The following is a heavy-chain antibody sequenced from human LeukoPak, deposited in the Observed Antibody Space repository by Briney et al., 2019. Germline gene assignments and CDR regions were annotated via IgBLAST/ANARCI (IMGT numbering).Heavy chain of an antibody. CDR1: GFTFSSYW. CDR2: ITYDGGKK. J-gene: IGHJ6*03. CDR3: AKGIQQWSSYMDV. Sequence: GSLRLSCAASGFTFSSYWMSWVRQAPGKGLEWLAVITYDGGKKYYADSVMGRFTISRDNSKNTLYLQMNSLRGEDTAVYYCAKGIQQWSSYMDVWGKGTTVTVSS. D-gene: IGHD5-18*01. V-gene: IGHV3-30*18.